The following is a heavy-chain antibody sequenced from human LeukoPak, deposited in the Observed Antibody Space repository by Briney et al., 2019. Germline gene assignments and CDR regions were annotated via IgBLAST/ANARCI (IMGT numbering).Heavy chain of an antibody. V-gene: IGHV3-30*18. CDR1: GFTFSNNA. J-gene: IGHJ6*03. CDR3: AKDRVATERYYMDV. Sequence: GGSLRLSCAASGFTFSNNAMHWVRQAPGKGLEWVALISYDGSNKHYADSVKGRFTISRDNSKNTLYLQMNSLRAEDTAVYYCAKDRVATERYYMDVWGKGTTVTISS. D-gene: IGHD6-13*01. CDR2: ISYDGSNK.